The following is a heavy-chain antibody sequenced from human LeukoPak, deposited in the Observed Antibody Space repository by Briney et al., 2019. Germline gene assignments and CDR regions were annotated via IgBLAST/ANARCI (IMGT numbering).Heavy chain of an antibody. CDR3: ARRPKYCSSTSCPRVYAFDI. CDR2: IYYSGST. CDR1: GGSISSSSYY. J-gene: IGHJ3*02. Sequence: SETLSLTCTVSGGSISSSSYYWGWIRQPPGKGLEWIGSIYYSGSTYYNPSHKSRVTISVDTSKNQFSLKLRSVTAADTAVYYCARRPKYCSSTSCPRVYAFDIWGQGTMVTVSS. D-gene: IGHD2-2*01. V-gene: IGHV4-39*01.